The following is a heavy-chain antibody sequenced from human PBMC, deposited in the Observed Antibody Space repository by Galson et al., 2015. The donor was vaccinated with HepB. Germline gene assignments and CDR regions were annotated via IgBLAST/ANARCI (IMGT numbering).Heavy chain of an antibody. D-gene: IGHD6-19*01. Sequence: QSGAEVKKPGASVQVSCKAYGYTFTSYGISWVRQAPGQGLQWMGWISSYNGHTNYPQHLQGRVTMTTDTSTSTAYMDLRSLRSDDTAVYYCARVYNSGWYGHFDYWGQGTLVTVSS. V-gene: IGHV1-18*01. CDR3: ARVYNSGWYGHFDY. CDR1: GYTFTSYG. CDR2: ISSYNGHT. J-gene: IGHJ4*02.